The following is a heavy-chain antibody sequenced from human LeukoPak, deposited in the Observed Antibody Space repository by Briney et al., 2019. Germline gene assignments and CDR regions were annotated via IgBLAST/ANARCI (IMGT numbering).Heavy chain of an antibody. D-gene: IGHD3-9*01. V-gene: IGHV3-7*03. Sequence: GGSLRLSCAASGYTFSSYWMSWVRQAPGKGLEWVANIKQDGSEKYYVDSVKGRFTISRDNAKNSLYLQMNSLRAEDTAVYYCARGILTGITDYWGQGTLVTVSS. CDR2: IKQDGSEK. CDR1: GYTFSSYW. CDR3: ARGILTGITDY. J-gene: IGHJ4*02.